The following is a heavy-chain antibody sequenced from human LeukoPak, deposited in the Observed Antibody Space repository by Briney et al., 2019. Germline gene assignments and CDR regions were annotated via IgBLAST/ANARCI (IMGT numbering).Heavy chain of an antibody. J-gene: IGHJ2*01. CDR1: GGSFSGYY. CDR2: INHSGST. Sequence: PSETLSLTCAVYGGSFSGYYWSWIRQPPGKGREWLGEINHSGSTNYNPSLKSRVTISVDTSKNQFSLKLSSVTAADTAVYYCARTHYDSSGYYYPGRWYFDLWGRGTLVTVSS. CDR3: ARTHYDSSGYYYPGRWYFDL. D-gene: IGHD3-22*01. V-gene: IGHV4-34*01.